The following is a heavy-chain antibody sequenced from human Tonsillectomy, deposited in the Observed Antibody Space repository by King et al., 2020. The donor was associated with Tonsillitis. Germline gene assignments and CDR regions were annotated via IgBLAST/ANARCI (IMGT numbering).Heavy chain of an antibody. CDR3: AKDKIVVVPTARKYFYYMDV. CDR1: GFTFDDYA. CDR2: ISWNSGTI. V-gene: IGHV3-9*01. D-gene: IGHD2-2*01. Sequence: VQLVESGGGLVQPGRSLRLSCAASGFTFDDYAMHWVRQAPGKGLEWGSGISWNSGTIGYADSVKGRFTISRANAKNSLYLQMNSLRAEDTALYYCAKDKIVVVPTARKYFYYMDVWGKGTTVTVSS. J-gene: IGHJ6*03.